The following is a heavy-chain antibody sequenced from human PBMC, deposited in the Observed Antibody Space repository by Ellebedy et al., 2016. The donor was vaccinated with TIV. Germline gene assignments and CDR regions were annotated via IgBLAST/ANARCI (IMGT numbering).Heavy chain of an antibody. D-gene: IGHD3-10*01. V-gene: IGHV3-7*01. J-gene: IGHJ4*02. Sequence: GESLKISCAASGFSLSSYWMHWVRQAPGKGLEWVANIKQDGSEKYYVDSVKGRFTISRDNAKNSLYLQMNSLRDKDTAVYFCGRAIGSGSCYWGQGTLVTVSS. CDR3: GRAIGSGSCY. CDR1: GFSLSSYW. CDR2: IKQDGSEK.